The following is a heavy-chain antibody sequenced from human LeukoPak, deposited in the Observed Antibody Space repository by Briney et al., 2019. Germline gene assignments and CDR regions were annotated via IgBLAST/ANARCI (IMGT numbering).Heavy chain of an antibody. V-gene: IGHV4-31*03. Sequence: SETLSLTCTVSGGSISSGGYYWSWIRQHPGKGLEWIGYIYYSGSTYYNPSLKSRVTISVDTSKNQFSLKLSSVTAADTAVYYCARLDSSGYFDCWGQGTLVTVSS. CDR2: IYYSGST. J-gene: IGHJ4*02. CDR1: GGSISSGGYY. CDR3: ARLDSSGYFDC. D-gene: IGHD3-22*01.